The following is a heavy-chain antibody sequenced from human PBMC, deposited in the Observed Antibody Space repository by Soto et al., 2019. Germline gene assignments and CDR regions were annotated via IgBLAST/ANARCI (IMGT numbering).Heavy chain of an antibody. CDR2: INHSGST. D-gene: IGHD6-13*01. V-gene: IGHV4-34*01. J-gene: IGHJ5*02. CDR3: ARGRGYSSSWYQAGKTYNWFDP. Sequence: PSETLSLTCAVYGGSFSGYYWSWIRQPPGKGLEWIGEINHSGSTNYNPSLKSRVTISVDTSKNQFSLKLSSVTAADTAVYYCARGRGYSSSWYQAGKTYNWFDPWGQGTLVTVSS. CDR1: GGSFSGYY.